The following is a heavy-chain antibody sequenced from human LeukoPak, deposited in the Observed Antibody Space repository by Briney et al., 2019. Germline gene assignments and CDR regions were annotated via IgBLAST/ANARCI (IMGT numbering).Heavy chain of an antibody. CDR1: GFTFSSYS. CDR2: ISSSSSYI. D-gene: IGHD2-15*01. Sequence: GGSLRLSCAASGFTFSSYSMNWVRQAPGKGLEWVSSISSSSSYIYYADSVKGRFTISRDNAKNSLYLQMNSLRAEDTAVYYCARDSPVVGFDYWGQGTLVTVSS. V-gene: IGHV3-21*01. J-gene: IGHJ4*02. CDR3: ARDSPVVGFDY.